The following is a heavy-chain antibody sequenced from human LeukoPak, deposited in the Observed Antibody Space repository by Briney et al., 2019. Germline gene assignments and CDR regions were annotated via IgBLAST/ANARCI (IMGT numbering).Heavy chain of an antibody. CDR3: AIDSGYIVATYYFDY. J-gene: IGHJ4*02. Sequence: GASVKVSCKASGYTFTSYYMHWVRQAPGQGLEWMGWINPNSGGTNYAQKFQGRVTMTRDTSISTAYMELSRLRTDDTAVYYCAIDSGYIVATYYFDYWGERTPGTASS. D-gene: IGHD5-12*01. CDR2: INPNSGGT. CDR1: GYTFTSYY. V-gene: IGHV1-2*02.